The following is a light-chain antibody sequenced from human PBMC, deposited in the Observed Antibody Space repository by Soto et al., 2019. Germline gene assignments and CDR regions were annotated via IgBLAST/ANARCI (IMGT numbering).Light chain of an antibody. CDR3: QQYYSTPRT. CDR2: GAS. V-gene: IGKV4-1*01. CDR1: QSVLYIYNNKNN. Sequence: DIVMTQSPYSLAVSLGERATIHCNSSQSVLYIYNNKNNLAWYQQRPGQPPQLLVYGASTRKSGVPDRFSGSGSGTDFTLSISSLQAEDVAVYYCQQYYSTPRTFGQGTKVDIK. J-gene: IGKJ1*01.